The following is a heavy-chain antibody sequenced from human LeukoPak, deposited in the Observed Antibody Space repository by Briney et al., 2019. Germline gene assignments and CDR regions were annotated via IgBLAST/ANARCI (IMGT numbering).Heavy chain of an antibody. D-gene: IGHD2-15*01. CDR1: GYTFTRYG. V-gene: IGHV1-18*01. Sequence: ASVKASCKASGYTFTRYGISWVGQAAGHRREWMGWISVYNGDTNYAQELQGRVTMTTDTSTSTAYMEQRSLRSHDTAVYYCARDTLRYCSGGSCCSETWGQGTLVTVSS. J-gene: IGHJ5*02. CDR2: ISVYNGDT. CDR3: ARDTLRYCSGGSCCSET.